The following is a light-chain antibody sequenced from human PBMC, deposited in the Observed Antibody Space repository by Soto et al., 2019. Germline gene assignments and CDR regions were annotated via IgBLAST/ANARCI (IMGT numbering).Light chain of an antibody. J-gene: IGKJ3*01. V-gene: IGKV3-20*01. CDR1: QGVNSTY. CDR3: QHYGSSFT. Sequence: IVLTQSPVTLSLSPGERATLSCRASQGVNSTYVAWYQQKPGQAPRLLIYAASIRATGIPDRFRGSGSGTDFILTISRLEPDDFVVYYCQHYGSSFTFGPGTKVDIK. CDR2: AAS.